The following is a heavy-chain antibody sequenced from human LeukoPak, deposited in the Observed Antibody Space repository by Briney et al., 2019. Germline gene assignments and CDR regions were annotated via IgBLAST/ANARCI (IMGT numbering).Heavy chain of an antibody. CDR1: GYTFTGYY. J-gene: IGHJ4*02. CDR3: ARNTAMVVGLFDY. D-gene: IGHD5-18*01. Sequence: ASVKVSCKASGYTFTGYYMHRVRQAPGQGLEWMGWINPNSGGTNYAQKFQGRVTMTRDTSISTAYMELSRLRSDDTAVYYCARNTAMVVGLFDYWGQGTLVTVSS. CDR2: INPNSGGT. V-gene: IGHV1-2*02.